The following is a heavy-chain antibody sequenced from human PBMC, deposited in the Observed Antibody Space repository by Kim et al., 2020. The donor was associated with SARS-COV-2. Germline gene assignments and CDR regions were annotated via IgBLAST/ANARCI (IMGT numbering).Heavy chain of an antibody. J-gene: IGHJ4*01. CDR3: VPCVTLADMSGWCTVFDH. CDR2: ITRGGDT. CDR1: GLTLRSYA. Sequence: GGSLRLSCAASGLTLRSYAMKWVRQGPGKGLEWVSSITRGGDTYYAASVKGRFTISRDNFKDTLSLQMNSLRAEDTGNYYCVPCVTLADMSGWCTVFDH. V-gene: IGHV3-23*01. D-gene: IGHD6-19*01.